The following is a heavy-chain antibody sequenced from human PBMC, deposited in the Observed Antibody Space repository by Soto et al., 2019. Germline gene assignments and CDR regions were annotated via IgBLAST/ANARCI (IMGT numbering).Heavy chain of an antibody. Sequence: EVQLVESGGGLVQPGGSLRLSCAASGFTFNNYWIHWVRQAPGKGRMWVSRINGHGTTTNYAVYVKGRFAISRDNAKITVYLQMFSLRAGDTALYYCARGVRGHYGKDVWSQGTTVTVSS. CDR1: GFTFNNYW. CDR2: INGHGTTT. D-gene: IGHD3-10*01. CDR3: ARGVRGHYGKDV. V-gene: IGHV3-74*01. J-gene: IGHJ6*02.